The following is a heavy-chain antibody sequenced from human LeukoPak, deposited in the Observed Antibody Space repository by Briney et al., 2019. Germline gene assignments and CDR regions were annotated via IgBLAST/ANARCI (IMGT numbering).Heavy chain of an antibody. CDR2: ISGSGDST. J-gene: IGHJ1*01. CDR1: GFTFSSYA. D-gene: IGHD2-15*01. Sequence: GGSLRLSCAASGFTFSSYAMSWVRQAPGKGLEWVSAISGSGDSTYYGDSVKGRFTISRGNSKNTLYLQMNSLRAEDTAVYYCAKWGYCSGGSCQLTQYFQHWGQGTLVTVSS. CDR3: AKWGYCSGGSCQLTQYFQH. V-gene: IGHV3-23*01.